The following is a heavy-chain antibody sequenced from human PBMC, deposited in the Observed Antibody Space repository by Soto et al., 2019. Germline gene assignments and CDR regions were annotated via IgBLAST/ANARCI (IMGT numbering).Heavy chain of an antibody. CDR3: ARHSKKTGDFDYYYGMDV. CDR1: GGSMSPYY. D-gene: IGHD7-27*01. V-gene: IGHV4-59*08. J-gene: IGHJ6*02. Sequence: QVQVKESGPGLVKPSETLSLTCSVFGGSMSPYYWSWIRQSPGKGLEWIANIYYRGNTNYNPSLESRVTISIDTSKIQFSLKLNSLTAADTAVYYCARHSKKTGDFDYYYGMDVWGQGTTVTVSS. CDR2: IYYRGNT.